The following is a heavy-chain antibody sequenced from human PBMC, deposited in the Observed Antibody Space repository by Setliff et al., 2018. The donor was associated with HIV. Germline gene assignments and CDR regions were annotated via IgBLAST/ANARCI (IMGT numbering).Heavy chain of an antibody. Sequence: LRLSCAVSGFIFNTYSMSWVRQAPGKGLEWVSYIGGSGSAIYYADSVKGRFTISRDNAKNSLYLQLNSLRAEDTAVYYCVRDASPDYDSGGYSAGGHGGRGTLVTVSS. J-gene: IGHJ4*02. D-gene: IGHD3-22*01. V-gene: IGHV3-48*01. CDR2: IGGSGSAI. CDR3: VRDASPDYDSGGYSAGGH. CDR1: GFIFNTYS.